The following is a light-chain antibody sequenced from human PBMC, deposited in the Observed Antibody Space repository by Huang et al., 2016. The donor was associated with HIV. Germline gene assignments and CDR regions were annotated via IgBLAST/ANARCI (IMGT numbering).Light chain of an antibody. CDR1: QSLYTN. J-gene: IGKJ4*01. CDR3: QQYNDWPLT. CDR2: GAS. Sequence: EIVMTQSPVTLSVSPGERVTLSCRASQSLYTNLAWYQQKPGQSPRFLIYGASTRAADIPARFSGSGSGTEFTLTISSLESEDLAVYYCQQYNDWPLTFGGGTTVEI. V-gene: IGKV3-15*01.